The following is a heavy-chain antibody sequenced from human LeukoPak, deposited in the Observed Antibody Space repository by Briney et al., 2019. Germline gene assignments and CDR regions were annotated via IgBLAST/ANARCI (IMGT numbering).Heavy chain of an antibody. CDR3: AGGSGYSRIDY. D-gene: IGHD3-22*01. CDR2: VSDNGGST. CDR1: GFSLSNYA. J-gene: IGHJ4*02. Sequence: GGSLRLSCAASGFSLSNYAMSWVRQAPGKGLEWVSIVSDNGGSTYYAHSVKGRFTISRDNSENTLYLQMNSLRAEDTAIYYCAGGSGYSRIDYWGQGALVTVSS. V-gene: IGHV3-23*01.